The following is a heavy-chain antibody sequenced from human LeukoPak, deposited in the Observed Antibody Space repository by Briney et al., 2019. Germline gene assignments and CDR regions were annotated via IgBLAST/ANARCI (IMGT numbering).Heavy chain of an antibody. CDR2: IHSDESSA. CDR1: GFTFSSCW. J-gene: IGHJ4*02. CDR3: ARDLVGALDF. V-gene: IGHV3-74*01. D-gene: IGHD1-26*01. Sequence: PGGSLRLSCAASGFTFSSCWMHWVRQAPGKGLVWVSRIHSDESSARYADSVKGRFTISRDNAKNTLYLQMNSLRAEDTAVYYCARDLVGALDFWGQGTLVTVSS.